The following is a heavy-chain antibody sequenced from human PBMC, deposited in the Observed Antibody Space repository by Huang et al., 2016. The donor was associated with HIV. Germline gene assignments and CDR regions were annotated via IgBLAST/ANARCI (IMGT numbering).Heavy chain of an antibody. V-gene: IGHV4-39*01. CDR1: GGSIRSDNYY. J-gene: IGHJ4*02. Sequence: QLQLQESGPGLVKPSETLSLTCTVSGGSIRSDNYYWGWIRQPPGKGLEWIGSISYSGRTYYNPPRKSRVTITVDTSKNQFSLKMRSVTAADTAVYYCARLPGSITMIRGVITDPYWGQGTLVTVSS. CDR2: ISYSGRT. D-gene: IGHD3-10*01. CDR3: ARLPGSITMIRGVITDPY.